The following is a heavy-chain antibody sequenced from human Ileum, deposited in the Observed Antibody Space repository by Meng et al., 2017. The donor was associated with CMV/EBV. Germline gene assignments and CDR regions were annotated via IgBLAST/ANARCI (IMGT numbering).Heavy chain of an antibody. CDR3: ARGQTVRGFAY. J-gene: IGHJ4*02. Sequence: GPGPVMATPSHTLSLTCSGSSLSTSPLYGNWIRQPAGKGLEWIGRIYSGGPTDYNPSLKSRVTMSEDTSKNQFFLNLSTVTAADTAVYYCARGQTVRGFAYWRLRLLVTVSS. V-gene: IGHV4-4*07. CDR2: IYSGGPT. D-gene: IGHD3-10*01. CDR1: SLSTSPLY.